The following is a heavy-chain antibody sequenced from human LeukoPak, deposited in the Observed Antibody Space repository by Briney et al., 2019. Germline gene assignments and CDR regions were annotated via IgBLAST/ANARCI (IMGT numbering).Heavy chain of an antibody. CDR3: TRRFLYYDILTGLNTYYGMDV. D-gene: IGHD3-9*01. CDR2: ISSSGSYI. V-gene: IGHV3-21*01. J-gene: IGHJ6*02. CDR1: AFTFSSHD. Sequence: GGSLRLSCAASAFTFSSHDMNWVRQAPGKGLEWVSSISSSGSYIYYADSVKGRFTISRDNAKHSLYLQMHSLRAEDTAVYYCTRRFLYYDILTGLNTYYGMDVWAKGPRSPSP.